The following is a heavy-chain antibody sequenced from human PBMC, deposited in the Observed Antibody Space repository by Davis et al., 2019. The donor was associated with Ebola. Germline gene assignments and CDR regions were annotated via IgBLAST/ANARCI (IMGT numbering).Heavy chain of an antibody. J-gene: IGHJ4*02. V-gene: IGHV3-15*01. CDR1: GFTFSGYW. CDR3: TTGLETGWFGDFDY. Sequence: GESLKISCAASGFTFSGYWMHWVRQAPGKGLEWIGRIKSKTDGGTIDYAAPVKGRFTISRDDAKNTMYLQMNSLKTEDTAVYYCTTGLETGWFGDFDYWGQGTLVTVSS. CDR2: IKSKTDGGTI. D-gene: IGHD3-10*01.